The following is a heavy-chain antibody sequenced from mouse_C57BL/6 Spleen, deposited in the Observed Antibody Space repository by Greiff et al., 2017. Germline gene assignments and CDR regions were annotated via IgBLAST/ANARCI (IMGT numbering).Heavy chain of an antibody. CDR3: ARHDYYGSSYGWYFDV. CDR1: GYTFTEYT. V-gene: IGHV1-62-2*01. J-gene: IGHJ1*03. D-gene: IGHD1-1*01. Sequence: VQLQQSGAELVKPGASVKLSCKASGYTFTEYTIHWVKQRSGQGLEWIGWFYPGSGSIKYNEKFKDKATLTADKSSSTVYMALSRLTSEDSAVYVCARHDYYGSSYGWYFDVWGTGTTVTVSS. CDR2: FYPGSGSI.